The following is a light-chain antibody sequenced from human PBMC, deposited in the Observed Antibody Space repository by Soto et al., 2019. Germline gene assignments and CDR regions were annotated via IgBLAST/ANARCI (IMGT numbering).Light chain of an antibody. CDR1: QSVSSDY. V-gene: IGKV3-20*01. CDR3: QQYGSSYPWT. CDR2: GAS. J-gene: IGKJ1*01. Sequence: EIVLTQSPDTLSLSPGERATLSCRASQSVSSDYLVWYQQKPGQAPRLLIYGASSRATGIPDRFSGSGSGTDFTLTIRRLEPEDFEVYYCQQYGSSYPWTFGQGTTVDIK.